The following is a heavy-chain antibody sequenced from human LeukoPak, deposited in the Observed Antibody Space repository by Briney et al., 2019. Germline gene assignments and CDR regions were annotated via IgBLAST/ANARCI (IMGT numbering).Heavy chain of an antibody. J-gene: IGHJ4*02. CDR2: IYSTGST. Sequence: SETLSLTCTVSGGSISSGLYFWSWIRQPAGKGLEWIGRIYSTGSTNYNPSLKSRVTISVDTSKNQFSLKLSSVTAADTAVYYCARHAGADGSNWSYFDYWGQGTLVTVSS. CDR3: ARHAGADGSNWSYFDY. D-gene: IGHD6-13*01. V-gene: IGHV4-61*02. CDR1: GGSISSGLYF.